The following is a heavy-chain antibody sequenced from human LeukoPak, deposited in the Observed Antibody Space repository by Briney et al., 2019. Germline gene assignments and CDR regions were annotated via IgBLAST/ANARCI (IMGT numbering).Heavy chain of an antibody. D-gene: IGHD5-12*01. V-gene: IGHV4-39*07. J-gene: IGHJ4*02. Sequence: SETLSLTCTVSGGSISSSSYYWGWIRQPPGKGLEWIGSIYYSGSTYYNPSLKSRVTISVDTSKNQFSLKLSSVTAADTAVYYCARGRESTGYDWVYWGQGTLVTVSS. CDR3: ARGRESTGYDWVY. CDR1: GGSISSSSYY. CDR2: IYYSGST.